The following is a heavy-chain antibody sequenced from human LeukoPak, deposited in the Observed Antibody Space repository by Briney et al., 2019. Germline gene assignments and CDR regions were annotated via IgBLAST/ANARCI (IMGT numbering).Heavy chain of an antibody. CDR1: GFTFDDYA. CDR2: ISWNSGSI. D-gene: IGHD6-13*01. CDR3: AKPRVYSSSWYYFDY. Sequence: GGSLRLSCAASGFTFDDYAMHWVRQAPGKGLEWVSGISWNSGSIGYADSVKGRFTISRDNSKNTLYLQMNSLRAEDTAAYYCAKPRVYSSSWYYFDYWGQGTLVTVSS. V-gene: IGHV3-9*01. J-gene: IGHJ4*02.